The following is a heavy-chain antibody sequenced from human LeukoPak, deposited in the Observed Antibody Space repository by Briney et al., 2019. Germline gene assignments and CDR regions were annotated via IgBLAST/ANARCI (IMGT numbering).Heavy chain of an antibody. V-gene: IGHV1-2*06. Sequence: ASVKVSCKASGYTFTGYYMHWVRQAPGQGLEWMGRINPNSGGTSYAQKFQGRVTMTRDTSISTAYMELSRLRSDDTAVYYCAKTIADGRFDPWGQGTLVTVSS. CDR3: AKTIADGRFDP. CDR1: GYTFTGYY. CDR2: INPNSGGT. D-gene: IGHD6-13*01. J-gene: IGHJ5*02.